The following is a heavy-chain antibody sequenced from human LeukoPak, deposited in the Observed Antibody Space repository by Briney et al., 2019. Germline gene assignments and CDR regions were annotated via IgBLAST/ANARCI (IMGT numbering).Heavy chain of an antibody. Sequence: PSETLSLTCSVSGYSISSGYYWGWIRQPPGRGLEWIGNIYHSGSTYYNPSLKSRVTISIDMSKNQFSLKLTSVTAADTAVYYCAAGGGQLPDYWGQGTLVTVSS. D-gene: IGHD2-2*01. J-gene: IGHJ4*02. CDR3: AAGGGQLPDY. V-gene: IGHV4-38-2*02. CDR2: IYHSGST. CDR1: GYSISSGYY.